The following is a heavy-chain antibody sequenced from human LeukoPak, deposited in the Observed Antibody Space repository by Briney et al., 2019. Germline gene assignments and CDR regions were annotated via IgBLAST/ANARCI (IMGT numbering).Heavy chain of an antibody. V-gene: IGHV3-66*01. J-gene: IGHJ4*02. CDR2: IYIGGGT. D-gene: IGHD2/OR15-2a*01. CDR3: ARGKSVTGGAMAGY. CDR1: GFTFSSYS. Sequence: GGSLRLSCAASGFTFSSYSMNWVRQAPGKGLEWVAVIYIGGGTYYADSVKGRFTISRDTSKNTLYLRMNSLRIEDTGLYYCARGKSVTGGAMAGYWGQGTPVTVSS.